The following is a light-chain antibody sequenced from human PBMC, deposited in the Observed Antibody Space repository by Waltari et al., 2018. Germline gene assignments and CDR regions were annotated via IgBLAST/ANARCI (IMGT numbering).Light chain of an antibody. CDR2: DIS. Sequence: EVVMTQSPATLSVSPGERATLFCRTSQSVDYKLAWYQHKPGQAPRLLIYDISTRIPGIPARFSGGGSGTLFTLTISSLQPEDVATYYCQKYVSAPPTFGQGTKVEIK. CDR1: QSVDYK. V-gene: IGKV3-15*01. CDR3: QKYVSAPPT. J-gene: IGKJ1*01.